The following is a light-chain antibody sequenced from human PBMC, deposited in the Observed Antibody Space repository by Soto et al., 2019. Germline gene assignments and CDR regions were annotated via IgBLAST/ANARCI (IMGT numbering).Light chain of an antibody. CDR2: YDG. CDR1: NIGSKS. J-gene: IGLJ2*01. CDR3: QVWDIGSGVA. Sequence: SYVLTQAPSVSVAPGKTATITCGGNNIGSKSVHWYQQKPGQAPVLVIYYDGDRPSGIPERFSGSNSGSTATLTISRVEAGDEADYYCQVWDIGSGVAFGGGTKVTVL. V-gene: IGLV3-21*04.